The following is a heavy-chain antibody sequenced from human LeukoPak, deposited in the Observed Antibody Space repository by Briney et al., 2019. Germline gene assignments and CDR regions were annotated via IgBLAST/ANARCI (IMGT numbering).Heavy chain of an antibody. V-gene: IGHV3-20*04. D-gene: IGHD2-15*01. Sequence: GGSLRISCVASGFTFADYGMSWVRQAQGKGLEWVAGIYWLGTTYADSVKGRFTISRDDAKNSLYLQMNSLRAEDTALYYCARGYWRLDPWGPGTLVTVSS. CDR1: GFTFADYG. CDR2: IYWLGTT. CDR3: ARGYWRLDP. J-gene: IGHJ5*02.